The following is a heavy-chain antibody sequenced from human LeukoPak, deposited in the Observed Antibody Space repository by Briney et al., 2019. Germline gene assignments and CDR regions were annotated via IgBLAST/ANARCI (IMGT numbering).Heavy chain of an antibody. CDR3: ARGPDTVTTATLDN. V-gene: IGHV4-59*08. CDR1: GGSISSYY. D-gene: IGHD4-17*01. CDR2: IYYSGST. J-gene: IGHJ4*02. Sequence: SETLSLTCTVSGGSISSYYWSWIRQPPGKGLEWIGYIYYSGSTNYNPSLKSRVTISVDTSKNQFSLKLSSVTAADTAVYYCARGPDTVTTATLDNWGQGTLVTVSS.